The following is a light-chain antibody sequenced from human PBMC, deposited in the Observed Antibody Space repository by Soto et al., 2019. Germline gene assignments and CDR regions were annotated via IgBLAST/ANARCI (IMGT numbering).Light chain of an antibody. Sequence: EIVMTQSPATLSVSPGEGATLSCRASQSVRTKLAWYQQKAGQAPRLLIYGASTRAPGVSDRFSGSGSGTEYTLTIYSLHSEYFAVDSCQQYETGPSSTFGQGTRLE. V-gene: IGKV3-15*01. CDR1: QSVRTK. J-gene: IGKJ5*01. CDR3: QQYETGPSST. CDR2: GAS.